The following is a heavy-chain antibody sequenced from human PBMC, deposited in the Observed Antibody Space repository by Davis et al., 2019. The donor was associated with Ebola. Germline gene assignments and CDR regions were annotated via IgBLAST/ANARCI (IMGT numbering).Heavy chain of an antibody. D-gene: IGHD2-15*01. V-gene: IGHV4-34*01. CDR2: INHSGST. Sequence: SETLSLTCAVYGGSFSGYYWSWIRQPPGKGLEWIGEINHSGSTNYNPSLKSRVTISVDTSKNQFSLKLSSLTAADTAVYYCARARPVVVAAKLYYYYGMDVWSQGTTVTVSS. J-gene: IGHJ6*02. CDR3: ARARPVVVAAKLYYYYGMDV. CDR1: GGSFSGYY.